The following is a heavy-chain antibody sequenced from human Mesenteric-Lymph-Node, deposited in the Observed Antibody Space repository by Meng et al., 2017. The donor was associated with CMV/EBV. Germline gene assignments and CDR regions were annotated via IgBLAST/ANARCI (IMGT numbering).Heavy chain of an antibody. CDR2: VNPNGGAA. J-gene: IGHJ4*02. V-gene: IGHV1-46*01. CDR3: ARRNRDEYFFNY. Sequence: ASVKVSCKASGYSFTTHYMNWVRQAPGPGLEWMGMVNPNGGAAGYAQKFQSRVTMTGDTSTNTVFLEVNSLTSEDTAVYFCARRNRDEYFFNYWGQGTLVTVSS. D-gene: IGHD2/OR15-2a*01. CDR1: GYSFTTHY.